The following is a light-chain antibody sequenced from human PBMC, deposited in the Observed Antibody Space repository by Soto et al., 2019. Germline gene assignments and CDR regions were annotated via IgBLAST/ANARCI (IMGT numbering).Light chain of an antibody. V-gene: IGKV4-1*01. CDR3: QQYYTTPRT. CDR1: QSVLYSSNNKNC. Sequence: DIVMTQSPDSLAVSLGERATINCESSQSVLYSSNNKNCLAWYQQKPGQPPKLLIYWAYIRESGVPDRFSGGGSGTDFTLTISGLQAEDVAVYYCQQYYTTPRTFGQGTKLEI. CDR2: WAY. J-gene: IGKJ2*01.